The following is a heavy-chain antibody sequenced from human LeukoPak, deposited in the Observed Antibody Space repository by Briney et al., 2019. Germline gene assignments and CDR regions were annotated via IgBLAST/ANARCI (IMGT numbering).Heavy chain of an antibody. CDR2: FDPEDGET. CDR3: ARGFHRLYGSGNYYNPEFDY. V-gene: IGHV1-24*01. Sequence: ASVKVSCKVSGYTLTELSMHWVRQAPGKGLEWMGGFDPEDGETIYAQKFQGRVTITADISTSTAYMELSSLRSEDTAVYYCARGFHRLYGSGNYYNPEFDYWGQGTLVTVSS. CDR1: GYTLTELS. D-gene: IGHD3-10*01. J-gene: IGHJ4*02.